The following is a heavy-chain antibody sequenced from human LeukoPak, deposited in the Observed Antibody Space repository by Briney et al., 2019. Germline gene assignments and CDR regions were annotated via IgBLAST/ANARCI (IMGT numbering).Heavy chain of an antibody. CDR3: AKHGFSSGWPQVPSDH. CDR2: ISGSGDHT. J-gene: IGHJ4*02. V-gene: IGHV3-23*01. D-gene: IGHD6-19*01. CDR1: RFTFSNYA. Sequence: PGGSLRLSCTASRFTFSNYALSWVRQAPGKGLEWVSAISGSGDHTYYADSVKGRFTISSDNSKNTLYLQMISLRAEDTAVYYCAKHGFSSGWPQVPSDHWGQGTLVTVSS.